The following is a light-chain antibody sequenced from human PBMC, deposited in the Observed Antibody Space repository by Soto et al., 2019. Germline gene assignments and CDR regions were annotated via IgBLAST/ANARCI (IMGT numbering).Light chain of an antibody. CDR3: QQRSDWPLT. CDR1: QSLSSY. V-gene: IGKV3-11*01. CDR2: VAS. Sequence: EIVLTQSPATLSLSPGERATLSCRASQSLSSYLAWYQQKRGQAPRLLIYVASKRATGIPARFSGSGSGTDFTLSISSLEPEDFAVYYCQQRSDWPLTFGGGTKVEIK. J-gene: IGKJ4*01.